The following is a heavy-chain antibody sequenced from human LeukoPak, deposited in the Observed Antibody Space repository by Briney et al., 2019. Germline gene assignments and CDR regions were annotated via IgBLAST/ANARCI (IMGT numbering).Heavy chain of an antibody. V-gene: IGHV3-48*03. CDR2: ISSSGSTI. D-gene: IGHD6-13*01. J-gene: IGHJ4*02. Sequence: PGGSLRLSCAASGFTFSSYEMNWVRQAPGKGLEWVSYISSSGSTIYYADSVKGRFTISRDNSKNTLHLQMNSLRADDTAVYYCAKEGIAGFDYWGQGTLVTVSS. CDR3: AKEGIAGFDY. CDR1: GFTFSSYE.